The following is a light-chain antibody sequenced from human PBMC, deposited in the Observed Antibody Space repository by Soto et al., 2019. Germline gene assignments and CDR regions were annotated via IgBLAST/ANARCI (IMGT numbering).Light chain of an antibody. CDR2: DVS. CDR3: SSYTSSSTEV. V-gene: IGLV2-14*01. Sequence: QSALTQPASVSGSPGQSITISCTGTSSDVGGYNYVSWYQQQPGKAPKLMIYDVSNRPSGVSNRFSGSKSGNTASLTISGLQAEEEADYYCSSYTSSSTEVFGTGTKLTVL. J-gene: IGLJ1*01. CDR1: SSDVGGYNY.